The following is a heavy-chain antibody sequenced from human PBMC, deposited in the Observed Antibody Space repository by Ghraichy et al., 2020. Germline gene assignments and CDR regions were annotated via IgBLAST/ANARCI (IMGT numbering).Heavy chain of an antibody. CDR2: ISSSSSYI. CDR3: ASIWVGGKYGDCPYYYYGMAG. D-gene: IGHD4-17*01. J-gene: IGHJ6*02. CDR1: GFTFSSYR. Sequence: GGSLRLSCAASGFTFSSYRMNWVRQAPGKGLEWVSSISSSSSYIYYADSVKGRFTISRDNAKNSLYLQMNSLRAEDTAVYYCASIWVGGKYGDCPYYYYGMAGSGQGTTVTVSS. V-gene: IGHV3-21*01.